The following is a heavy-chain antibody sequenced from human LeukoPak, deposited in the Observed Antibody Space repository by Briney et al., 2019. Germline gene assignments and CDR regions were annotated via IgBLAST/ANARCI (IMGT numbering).Heavy chain of an antibody. V-gene: IGHV3-48*04. CDR3: ARDTRGESDY. CDR1: GFTFNTYS. J-gene: IGHJ4*02. Sequence: GGSLRLSCAVSGFTFNTYSMNWVRQAPGKGLEWVSYISSSSDTIYYADSVKGRFTISRDNAKNSLYLQMNSLRAEDTAVYYCARDTRGESDYWGQGTLVTVSS. D-gene: IGHD2-2*01. CDR2: ISSSSDTI.